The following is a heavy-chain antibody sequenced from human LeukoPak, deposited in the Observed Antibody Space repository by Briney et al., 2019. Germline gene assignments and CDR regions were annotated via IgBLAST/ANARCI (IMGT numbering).Heavy chain of an antibody. CDR1: GFTVSSNY. CDR2: IYSGGST. CDR3: VRVGIAAAGMSWFDP. D-gene: IGHD6-13*01. Sequence: GGSLRLSCAASGFTVSSNYMSWVRQAPGKGLEWGSVIYSGGSTYYADSVKGRFTISRDNSKNTLYLQMNSLRAEDTAVYYCVRVGIAAAGMSWFDPWGQGTLVTVSS. V-gene: IGHV3-53*01. J-gene: IGHJ5*02.